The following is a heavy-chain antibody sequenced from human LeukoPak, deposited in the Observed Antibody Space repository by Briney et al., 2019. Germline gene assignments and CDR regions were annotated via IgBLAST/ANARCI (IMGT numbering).Heavy chain of an antibody. D-gene: IGHD3-10*01. CDR3: ARGSFGSGRAYYFDY. J-gene: IGHJ4*02. Sequence: ASVKVSCKASGYTFTSYYMHWVRQATGQGLEWVGWVNPNSGNTDYAQKFQGRVTMTRNTSISTAYMELSSLRSEDTAVYYCARGSFGSGRAYYFDYWGQGTLVTVSS. CDR2: VNPNSGNT. V-gene: IGHV1-8*02. CDR1: GYTFTSYY.